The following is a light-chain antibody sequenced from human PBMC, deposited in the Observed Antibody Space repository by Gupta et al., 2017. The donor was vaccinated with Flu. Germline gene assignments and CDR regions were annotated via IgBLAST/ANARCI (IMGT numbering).Light chain of an antibody. Sequence: DLQMPQSPSSLSASVGDRVTITCQASADIRNYLNWYQHRPGKAPKLLISDGSNLETGVPSRFSGSGSGTYFTFTISSLQPEDIATYYCQQFENLPLTFGAGTKVEIK. CDR3: QQFENLPLT. CDR1: ADIRNY. CDR2: DGS. V-gene: IGKV1-33*01. J-gene: IGKJ4*01.